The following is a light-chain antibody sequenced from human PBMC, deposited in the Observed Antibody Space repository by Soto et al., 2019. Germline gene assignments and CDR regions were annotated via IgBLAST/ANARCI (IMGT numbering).Light chain of an antibody. Sequence: EIVLTQSPGTLSLSPGERATLSCRASQSVSSSYLAWYQQKPGQAPRLLIYGASSRATDIPDRFSGSGSGTDFTLTISRLEPEDFAVYYCQQYGSSLQTFGQGTKVDIK. CDR1: QSVSSSY. CDR3: QQYGSSLQT. V-gene: IGKV3-20*01. J-gene: IGKJ1*01. CDR2: GAS.